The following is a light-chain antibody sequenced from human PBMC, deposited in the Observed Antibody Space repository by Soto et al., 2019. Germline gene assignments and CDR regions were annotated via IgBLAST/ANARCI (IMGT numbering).Light chain of an antibody. V-gene: IGKV1-5*03. CDR2: KAS. CDR3: QQYNSYPWT. J-gene: IGKJ1*01. Sequence: DIQTSQPPSTLSASVGDRVTITCRASQSISSWLAWYQQKPGKAPKLLIYKASSLESGVPSRFSGSGSGTEFTLTISSLQPDDFATYYCQQYNSYPWTFGQGTKVDIK. CDR1: QSISSW.